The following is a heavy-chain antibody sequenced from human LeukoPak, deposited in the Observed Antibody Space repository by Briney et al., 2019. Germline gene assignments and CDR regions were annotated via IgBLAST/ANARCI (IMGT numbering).Heavy chain of an antibody. CDR1: GFTVSSNY. CDR3: ARTGYSSSWYFFDY. CDR2: IYSGGST. Sequence: GGSLRLSCAASGFTVSSNYMSWVRQAPGKGLEWVSVIYSGGSTYYADSVKGRFTISRDNSKNTLYLQMNSPRAEDTAVYYCARTGYSSSWYFFDYWGQGTLVTVSS. J-gene: IGHJ4*02. D-gene: IGHD6-13*01. V-gene: IGHV3-66*01.